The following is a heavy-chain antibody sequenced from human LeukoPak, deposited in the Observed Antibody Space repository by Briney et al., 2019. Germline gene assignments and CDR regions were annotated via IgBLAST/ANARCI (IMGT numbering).Heavy chain of an antibody. V-gene: IGHV3-64*01. Sequence: GGSLRLSCAASGFTFSSYAMHWVRQAPGEGLEYVSAISSNGGSTYYANSVKGRFTISRDNSKNTLYLQMGSLRAEDMAVYYCASGDYGGYYFDYWGQGTLVTVSS. CDR2: ISSNGGST. J-gene: IGHJ4*02. CDR3: ASGDYGGYYFDY. D-gene: IGHD4/OR15-4a*01. CDR1: GFTFSSYA.